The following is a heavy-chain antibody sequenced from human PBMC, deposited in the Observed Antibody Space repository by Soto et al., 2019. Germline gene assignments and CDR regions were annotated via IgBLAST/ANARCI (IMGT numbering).Heavy chain of an antibody. CDR1: GGSFSGYY. D-gene: IGHD3-22*01. CDR2: INHNGSS. J-gene: IGHJ6*02. Sequence: SETLSLTCAVFGGSFSGYYWSWIRQPPGKGLEWIGEINHNGSSNYNPSLKSRVTMSVDTSKHQFSLRLSSVTAADTAVYYCAAGGPEYYDTSGEYYYYYGLDVWGQGNTVTVS. CDR3: AAGGPEYYDTSGEYYYYYGLDV. V-gene: IGHV4-34*01.